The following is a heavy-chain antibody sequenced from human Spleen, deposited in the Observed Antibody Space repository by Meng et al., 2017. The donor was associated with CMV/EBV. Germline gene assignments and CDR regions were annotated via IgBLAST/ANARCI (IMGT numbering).Heavy chain of an antibody. CDR2: INPNSGGT. J-gene: IGHJ6*02. D-gene: IGHD2/OR15-2a*01. V-gene: IGHV1-2*02. CDR3: ARAGLGIVIEPRTMPGETYYFSSLDV. CDR1: GYTLTGYY. Sequence: ASVKVSCKTSGYTLTGYYMHWVRQAPGQGVEWMGWINPNSGGTKYAQNFQGRVTMTRDTPFTTAYMELTSLRSDDTAVYYCARAGLGIVIEPRTMPGETYYFSSLDVWGQGTTVTVSS.